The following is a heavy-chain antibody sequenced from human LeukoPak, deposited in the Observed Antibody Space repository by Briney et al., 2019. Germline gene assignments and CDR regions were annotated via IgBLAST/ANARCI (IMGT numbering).Heavy chain of an antibody. D-gene: IGHD1-1*01. Sequence: GGSLRLSCAASGFTLSSYAMSWVRQAPGKGLEWVSAISGSGGSTYHADSVKGRFTISRDNSKNTLYLQMNSLRAEDTAVYYCAKANWVSNADAVWWGQGTQVTVSS. J-gene: IGHJ4*02. CDR3: AKANWVSNADAVW. CDR1: GFTLSSYA. V-gene: IGHV3-23*01. CDR2: ISGSGGST.